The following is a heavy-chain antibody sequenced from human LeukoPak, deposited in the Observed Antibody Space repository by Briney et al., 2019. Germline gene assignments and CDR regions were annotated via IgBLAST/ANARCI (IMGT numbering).Heavy chain of an antibody. CDR2: IYSSGST. J-gene: IGHJ6*03. V-gene: IGHV3-66*02. D-gene: IGHD3-10*01. CDR3: ARGEYYYYYYMDV. Sequence: GGSLRLPCAASGFTVSSSYMSWVRQAPGKGLEWVSVIYSSGSTYYADSVKGRFTISKDNSKNTLYLQMNSLRAEDTAVYYCARGEYYYYYYMDVGGKGTTVTVSS. CDR1: GFTVSSSY.